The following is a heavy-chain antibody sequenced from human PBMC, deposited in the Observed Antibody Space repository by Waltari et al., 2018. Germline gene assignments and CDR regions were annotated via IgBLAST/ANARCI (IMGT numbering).Heavy chain of an antibody. D-gene: IGHD3-10*01. CDR1: GYTFTIHY. CDR3: ARGGIVQGVTMSDYHYYFLDV. J-gene: IGHJ6*03. CDR2: INPAAGST. Sequence: QVLVEESGAEVKKPGTSVQISCKASGYTFTIHYLHWVRQAPGQGLEWMGIINPAAGSTNYAQKFQGRVKLTSDTSTNTVFMDLTSLTFDDTAVYYCARGGIVQGVTMSDYHYYFLDVWGKGTTVTVSS. V-gene: IGHV1-46*01.